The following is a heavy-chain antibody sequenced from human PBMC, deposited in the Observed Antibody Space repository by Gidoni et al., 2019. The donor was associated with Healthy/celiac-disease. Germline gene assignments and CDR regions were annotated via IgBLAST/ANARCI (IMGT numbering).Heavy chain of an antibody. CDR1: GGTFSSYA. Sequence: QVQLVQSGAEVKKPGSSVKVSCKASGGTFSSYAISWMRQAPGQGLEWMGGIIPIFGTANYAQKFQGRVTITADESTSTAYMELSSLRSEDTAVYYCAREVTSIAAAGTVVYSYYGIDVWGQGTTVTVSS. V-gene: IGHV1-69*01. J-gene: IGHJ6*02. D-gene: IGHD6-13*01. CDR2: IIPIFGTA. CDR3: AREVTSIAAAGTVVYSYYGIDV.